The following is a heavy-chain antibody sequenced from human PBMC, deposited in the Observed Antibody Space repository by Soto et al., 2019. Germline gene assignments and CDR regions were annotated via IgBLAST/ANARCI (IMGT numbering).Heavy chain of an antibody. J-gene: IGHJ4*02. Sequence: QVQLVQSEAEVKKPGSSVKVSCKASADTFTGYTVTWVRQAPGQGLEWVGRVIPILGASNFAQKFQGRVTISADKSADTAYMVLTGLTSEDTAVYYCARSRGSYYTNFDSWGQGTLVTVSS. CDR3: ARSRGSYYTNFDS. D-gene: IGHD3-10*01. CDR2: VIPILGAS. V-gene: IGHV1-69*08. CDR1: ADTFTGYT.